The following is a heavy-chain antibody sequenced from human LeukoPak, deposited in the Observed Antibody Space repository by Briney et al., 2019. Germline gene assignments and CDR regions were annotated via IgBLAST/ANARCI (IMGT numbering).Heavy chain of an antibody. Sequence: ASVKVSCKASGYTFTSYDINWVRQATGQGLEWMGWMNPNSGNTGYAQKFQGRVTMTRNTSISTAYMELSSLRSEDTAVYYCARGQMAGIAARRDFDYWGQGSLVTVSS. CDR2: MNPNSGNT. CDR3: ARGQMAGIAARRDFDY. D-gene: IGHD6-6*01. V-gene: IGHV1-8*01. J-gene: IGHJ4*02. CDR1: GYTFTSYD.